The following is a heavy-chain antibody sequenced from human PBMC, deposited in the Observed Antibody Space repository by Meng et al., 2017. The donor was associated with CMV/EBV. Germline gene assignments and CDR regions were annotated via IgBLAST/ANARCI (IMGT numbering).Heavy chain of an antibody. J-gene: IGHJ4*02. D-gene: IGHD2-2*01. Sequence: QVLLQEQVPGLVQPPETPSPTFTVSGGSIGSCYWSWIRQPAGKGLEWIGRIYTSGSTNYIPSLKSRVTMSVETSKNQFSLKLSSVTAADTAVYYCAGEDIVVVPAARGFDYWGQGTLVTVSS. CDR3: AGEDIVVVPAARGFDY. CDR2: IYTSGST. V-gene: IGHV4-4*07. CDR1: GGSIGSCY.